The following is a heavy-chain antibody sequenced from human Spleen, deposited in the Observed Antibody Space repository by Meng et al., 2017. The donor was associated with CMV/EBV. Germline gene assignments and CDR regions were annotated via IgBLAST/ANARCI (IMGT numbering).Heavy chain of an antibody. V-gene: IGHV3-30-3*01. CDR2: VSYDGVKK. J-gene: IGHJ6*02. CDR3: ARGGLWSSYYKGYHQNGMDV. Sequence: GESLKISCTASGFAFNSYAMHWVRQAPGKGLEWVAIVSYDGVKKFYADSVRGRFTISRDNSKNMVYLEVNSLTNEGTSVYYCARGGLWSSYYKGYHQNGMDVWGQGTTVTVSS. CDR1: GFAFNSYA. D-gene: IGHD3-3*01.